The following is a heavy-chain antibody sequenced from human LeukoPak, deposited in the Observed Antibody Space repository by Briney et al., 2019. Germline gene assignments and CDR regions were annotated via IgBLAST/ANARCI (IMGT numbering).Heavy chain of an antibody. CDR2: ISGSGGNT. V-gene: IGHV3-23*01. J-gene: IGHJ4*02. D-gene: IGHD4-17*01. CDR1: GFTFSIYA. Sequence: GGSLRLSCAASGFTFSIYAMSWVRQAPGEGLEWVSAISGSGGNTYYADSVRGRFTISRDNSKNTLYLQMNSLRAEGTAVYYCAKLLNDYGDYYFDYWGQGTLVTVSS. CDR3: AKLLNDYGDYYFDY.